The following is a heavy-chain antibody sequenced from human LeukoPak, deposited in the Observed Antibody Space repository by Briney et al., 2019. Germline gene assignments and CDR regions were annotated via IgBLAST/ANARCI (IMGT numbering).Heavy chain of an antibody. D-gene: IGHD5-12*01. CDR2: INPSVGST. CDR3: ARGAPTTRIGAGRFDY. Sequence: ASVKVSCKAFGYSLTNYDVNWVRQAPGQGLEWMGEINPSVGSTSYAQKFQGRITVTRDTYTDTVYMDLSSLRSEDTATYYCARGAPTTRIGAGRFDYWGQGSLLTVAS. J-gene: IGHJ4*02. V-gene: IGHV1-46*01. CDR1: GYSLTNYD.